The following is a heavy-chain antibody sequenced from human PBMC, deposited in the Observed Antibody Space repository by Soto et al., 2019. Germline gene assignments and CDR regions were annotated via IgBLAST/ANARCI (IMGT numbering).Heavy chain of an antibody. CDR1: GFTFSDYY. J-gene: IGHJ4*02. Sequence: GGSLRLSCAASGFTFSDYYMSWIRQPPGKGLEWISYITSSGGTIYYADSVKGRFTISRDNAKNSLYLQMNGLRAEDTAVYYCARDPLHHGSTFDYWGQGTLVTVSS. CDR2: ITSSGGTI. V-gene: IGHV3-11*01. D-gene: IGHD3-10*01. CDR3: ARDPLHHGSTFDY.